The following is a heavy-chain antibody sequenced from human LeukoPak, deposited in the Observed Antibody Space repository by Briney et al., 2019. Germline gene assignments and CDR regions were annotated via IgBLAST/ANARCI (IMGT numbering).Heavy chain of an antibody. V-gene: IGHV3-48*01. D-gene: IGHD5-24*01. Sequence: GGSLRLSCAASGFTFSSYSMNWVRQAPGKGLEWVSYISGSSPIMSSSRSTIYYADSVKGRFTISRDNAKNSLYLQMNSLRAEDTAVYYCARDLQSTYFDYWGQGTLVTVSS. CDR1: GFTFSSYS. CDR3: ARDLQSTYFDY. CDR2: ISGSSPIMSSSRSTI. J-gene: IGHJ4*02.